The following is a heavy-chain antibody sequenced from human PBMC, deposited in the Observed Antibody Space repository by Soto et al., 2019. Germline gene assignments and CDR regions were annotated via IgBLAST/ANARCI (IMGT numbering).Heavy chain of an antibody. CDR1: GFTFSTHA. J-gene: IGHJ4*02. CDR3: ARDARNADYDY. CDR2: IHGTRSII. Sequence: GGSLRLSCAVSGFTFSTHAMTWLRQDPGKGLEWVAYIHGTRSIIYYADSVKGRFTISRDNAKNSLFLLMDSLRDEDTAVYYCARDARNADYDYWGQGTLVTVSS. V-gene: IGHV3-48*02. D-gene: IGHD3-16*01.